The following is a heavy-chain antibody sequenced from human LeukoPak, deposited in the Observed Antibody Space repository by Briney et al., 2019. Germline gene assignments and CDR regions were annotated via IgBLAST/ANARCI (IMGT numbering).Heavy chain of an antibody. V-gene: IGHV4-39*07. D-gene: IGHD3-22*01. Sequence: PSETLSLTCTVSGGSISSGGYYWSWIRQHPGKGLEWIGEINHSGSTNYNPSLKSRVTISVDTSKNQFSLKLSSVTAADTAVYYCAMGDYYDSSAYYYGMDVWGQGTTVTVSS. CDR2: INHSGST. CDR3: AMGDYYDSSAYYYGMDV. CDR1: GGSISSGGYY. J-gene: IGHJ6*02.